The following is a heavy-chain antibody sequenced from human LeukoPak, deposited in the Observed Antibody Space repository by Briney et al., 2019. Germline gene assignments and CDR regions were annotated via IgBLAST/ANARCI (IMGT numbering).Heavy chain of an antibody. V-gene: IGHV1-8*01. J-gene: IGHJ6*03. CDR3: ARGRINCSGGSCYLYYYYYYMDV. Sequence: ASVKVSCKASGYTFTSYDINWVRRSTGQGLEWMGWMNPNSGNTGYAQKFQGRVTMTRNTSISTAYMELSSLRSEDTAVYYCARGRINCSGGSCYLYYYYYYMDVWGKGTTVTVSS. D-gene: IGHD2-15*01. CDR1: GYTFTSYD. CDR2: MNPNSGNT.